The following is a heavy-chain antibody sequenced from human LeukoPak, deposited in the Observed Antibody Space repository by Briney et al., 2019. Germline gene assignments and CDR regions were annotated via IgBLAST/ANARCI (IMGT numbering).Heavy chain of an antibody. D-gene: IGHD3-3*01. V-gene: IGHV3-7*01. J-gene: IGHJ4*02. CDR1: GFAFGTYW. CDR2: INQDGSVK. Sequence: PGGSLRLSCAASGFAFGTYWTDWVRQAPGKGLEWVGNINQDGSVKHYVDSVRGRFTISRDNARNSVYLQMSALRVEDTAVYYCTSDFVFWGQGSLVTASS. CDR3: TSDFVF.